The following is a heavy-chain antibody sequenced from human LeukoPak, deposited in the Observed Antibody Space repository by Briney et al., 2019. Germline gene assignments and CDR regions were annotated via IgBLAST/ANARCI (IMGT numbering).Heavy chain of an antibody. CDR1: GFTFSDYY. V-gene: IGHV3-11*06. Sequence: GGSLRLSCAASGFTFSDYYMSWIRQAPGKGLEWVSYISSSSSYTNYADSVKGRFTISRDNAKNSLYLQMNSLRAEDTAVYYRARVEGDCSSTSCYLFDYWGQGTLVTVSS. D-gene: IGHD2-2*01. CDR3: ARVEGDCSSTSCYLFDY. CDR2: ISSSSSYT. J-gene: IGHJ4*02.